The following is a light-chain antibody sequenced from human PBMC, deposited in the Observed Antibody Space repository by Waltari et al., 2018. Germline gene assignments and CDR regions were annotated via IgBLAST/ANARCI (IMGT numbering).Light chain of an antibody. Sequence: QMTQSPSSLSASVADRVTITCRASQSISSYLIWYQTKPGKAPKLMIYAASSLQSGVPSRFSCRGSGTDFTLTISSLQPEDFATYYCQQSYSTPHTFGGGTKVEIK. V-gene: IGKV1-39*01. CDR1: QSISSY. J-gene: IGKJ4*01. CDR3: QQSYSTPHT. CDR2: AAS.